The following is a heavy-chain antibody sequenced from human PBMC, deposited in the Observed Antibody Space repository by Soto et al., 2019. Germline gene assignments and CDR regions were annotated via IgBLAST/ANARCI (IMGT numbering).Heavy chain of an antibody. Sequence: ASVNVSCKASGYTFTGYYMHWVRQAPGQGLEWMGWINPNSGGTNYAQKFQGRVTMTRDTSISTAYMELSRLRSDDTAVYYCARDHHIVVVEGNGMDVWGQGTTVTVS. CDR1: GYTFTGYY. D-gene: IGHD2-2*01. J-gene: IGHJ6*02. CDR3: ARDHHIVVVEGNGMDV. V-gene: IGHV1-2*02. CDR2: INPNSGGT.